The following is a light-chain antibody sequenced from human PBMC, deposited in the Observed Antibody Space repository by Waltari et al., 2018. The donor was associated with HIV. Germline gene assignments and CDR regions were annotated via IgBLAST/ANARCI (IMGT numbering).Light chain of an antibody. J-gene: IGLJ3*02. V-gene: IGLV7-43*01. Sequence: VVTQEPSLTVSPGGTVTLTCASSTGAVSTSSYPSWFQQRPGQAPRPLIFSANKRHSWTPEHCSGSLLGDKAVLTLSPVQPEDEADYYCLLYYGGRLPSWLFGGGTKLTV. CDR2: SAN. CDR1: TGAVSTSSY. CDR3: LLYYGGRLPSWL.